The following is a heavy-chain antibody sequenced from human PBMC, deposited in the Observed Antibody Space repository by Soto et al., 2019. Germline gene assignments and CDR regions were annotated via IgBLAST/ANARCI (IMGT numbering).Heavy chain of an antibody. CDR3: ARGGHSSGWYEHYYMDV. J-gene: IGHJ6*03. D-gene: IGHD6-19*01. Sequence: PGGSLRLSCAASGFTFSSYDMHWVRQATGKGLEWVSAIGTAGDTYYPGSVKGRFTISRENAKNSLYLQMNSLRAGDTAVYYCARGGHSSGWYEHYYMDVWGKGTTVTVSS. V-gene: IGHV3-13*01. CDR1: GFTFSSYD. CDR2: IGTAGDT.